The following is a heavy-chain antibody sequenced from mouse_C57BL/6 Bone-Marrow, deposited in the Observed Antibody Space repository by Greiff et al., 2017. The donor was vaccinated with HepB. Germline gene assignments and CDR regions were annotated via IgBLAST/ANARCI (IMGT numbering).Heavy chain of an antibody. D-gene: IGHD2-5*01. V-gene: IGHV1-55*01. Sequence: QVQLQQPGAELVKPGASVKMSCKASGYTFTSYWITWVKQRPGQGLEWIGDIYPGSGSTNYNEKFKSKATLTVDTSSSTAYMQLSSLTSEDSAVYYCARGGYSNYGRYAMDYWGQGTSVTVSS. J-gene: IGHJ4*01. CDR1: GYTFTSYW. CDR3: ARGGYSNYGRYAMDY. CDR2: IYPGSGST.